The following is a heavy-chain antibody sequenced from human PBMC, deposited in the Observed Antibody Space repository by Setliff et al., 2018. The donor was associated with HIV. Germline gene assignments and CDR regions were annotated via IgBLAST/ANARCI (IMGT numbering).Heavy chain of an antibody. CDR1: GYTFTGNY. CDR2: ISAYNGNT. V-gene: IGHV1-18*04. Sequence: ASVKVSCKASGYTFTGNYIHWVRQAPGQGLEWMGWISAYNGNTNYAQKLQGRVTMTTDTATSTAYMELRSLRSDDTAVYYCARDPGALYHPDYWGQGTLVTVSS. D-gene: IGHD2-2*02. CDR3: ARDPGALYHPDY. J-gene: IGHJ4*02.